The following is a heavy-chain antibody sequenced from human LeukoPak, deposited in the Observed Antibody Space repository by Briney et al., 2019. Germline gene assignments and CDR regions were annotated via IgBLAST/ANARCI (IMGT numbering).Heavy chain of an antibody. CDR1: GGSFSGYY. J-gene: IGHJ6*03. CDR2: INHSGST. D-gene: IGHD3-3*01. V-gene: IGHV4-34*01. CDR3: ARDLRFLEWPQSEGYMDV. Sequence: SETLSLTCAVYGGSFSGYYWSWIRQPPGKGLEWIGEINHSGSTNYNPSLKSRVTISVDTSKNQFSLKLSSVTAADTAVYFCARDLRFLEWPQSEGYMDVWGKGTTVTVSS.